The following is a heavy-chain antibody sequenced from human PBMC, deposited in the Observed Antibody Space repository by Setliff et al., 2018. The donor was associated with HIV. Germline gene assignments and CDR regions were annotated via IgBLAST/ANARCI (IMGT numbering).Heavy chain of an antibody. CDR1: GGSITRSSYY. Sequence: SETLSLTCTVSGGSITRSSYYWAWIRQPPGKGLEWIGNIFYSGHTFYNPSLRSRVTISVDTSKNQFSLKVSSVTAADTAVYYCARMYSNYGRYYYYYMDVWGKGTTVTVSS. CDR3: ARMYSNYGRYYYYYMDV. CDR2: IFYSGHT. V-gene: IGHV4-39*07. J-gene: IGHJ6*03. D-gene: IGHD4-4*01.